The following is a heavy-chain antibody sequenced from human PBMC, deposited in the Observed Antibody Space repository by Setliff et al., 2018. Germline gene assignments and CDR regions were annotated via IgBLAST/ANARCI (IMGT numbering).Heavy chain of an antibody. Sequence: NPSETLSLTCTVSGGSISSGGYYWSWIRQHPGKGLEWIGYIYYSGSTYYNPSLKSRVTISVDTSRNQFSLKLISVTAADTAVYYCAILGGSSGSGGFYYYYYYMDVWGKGTTVTVSS. CDR3: AILGGSSGSGGFYYYYYYMDV. CDR2: IYYSGST. CDR1: GGSISSGGYY. D-gene: IGHD3-16*01. V-gene: IGHV4-31*03. J-gene: IGHJ6*03.